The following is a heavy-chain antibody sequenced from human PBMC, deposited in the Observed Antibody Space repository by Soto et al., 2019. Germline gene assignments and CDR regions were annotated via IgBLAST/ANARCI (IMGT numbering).Heavy chain of an antibody. V-gene: IGHV3-48*02. CDR1: GFTFSSYS. D-gene: IGHD6-13*01. CDR3: ARDHPIIAATVPYFDY. Sequence: ESGGGLVQPGGSLRLSCAASGFTFSSYSMNWVRQAPGKGLEWVSYISSSSSTIYYADSVKGRFTISRDNAKNSLYLQMNSLRDEDTAVYYCARDHPIIAATVPYFDYWGQGTLVTVSS. CDR2: ISSSSSTI. J-gene: IGHJ4*02.